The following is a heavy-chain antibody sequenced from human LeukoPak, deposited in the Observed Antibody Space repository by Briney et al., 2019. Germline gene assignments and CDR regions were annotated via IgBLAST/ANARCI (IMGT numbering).Heavy chain of an antibody. CDR2: IYYSRST. CDR3: VRGGSQPLLRSMNN. V-gene: IGHV4-39*07. J-gene: IGHJ4*02. D-gene: IGHD2-21*02. Sequence: PSETLSLTCTVSGGFISSSSYYWGWIRQPPGKGLEWIGSIYYSRSTYYSPSLKSRVTISVDTSKNQFSLKLRSVTAADTAVYYCVRGGSQPLLRSMNNWGQGTLVTVSS. CDR1: GGFISSSSYY.